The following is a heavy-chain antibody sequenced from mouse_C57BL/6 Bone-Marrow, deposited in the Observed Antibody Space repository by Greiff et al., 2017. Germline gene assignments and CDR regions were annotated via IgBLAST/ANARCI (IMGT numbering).Heavy chain of an antibody. CDR1: GFTFTDYY. J-gene: IGHJ2*01. Sequence: EVNLVESGGGLVQPGASLRLSCAASGFTFTDYYMNWVRQPPGKAPEWFALISNKANGYTTEYTASVKGRFTISRDNSQNILYLQMNPLRAEDSATYYCVKASGYYFDYWGQGTTLTVSS. D-gene: IGHD4-1*01. V-gene: IGHV7-4*01. CDR3: VKASGYYFDY. CDR2: ISNKANGYTT.